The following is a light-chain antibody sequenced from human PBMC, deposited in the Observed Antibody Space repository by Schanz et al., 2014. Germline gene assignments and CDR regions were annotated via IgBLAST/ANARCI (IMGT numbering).Light chain of an antibody. J-gene: IGKJ2*01. V-gene: IGKV3-20*01. Sequence: EIVMTQSPATLSVSPGERATLSCRASQSVASNLAWYQQKPGQAPRLLIYGASRRATGIPDRFSGSGSETDFTLTISRLEPEDFAVYYCQHYGSSPPAYTFGQGTKLEIK. CDR3: QHYGSSPPAYT. CDR1: QSVASN. CDR2: GAS.